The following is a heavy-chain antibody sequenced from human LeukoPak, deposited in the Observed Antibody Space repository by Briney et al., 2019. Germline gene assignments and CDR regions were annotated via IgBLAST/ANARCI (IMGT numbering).Heavy chain of an antibody. CDR2: IYYSGST. J-gene: IGHJ6*03. D-gene: IGHD1-20*01. V-gene: IGHV4-59*01. Sequence: SQTLSLTCTVSGGSISSYYWSWIRQPPGKGLEWIGYIYYSGSTNYNPSLKSRVTISVDTSKNQFSLKLSSVTAADTAVYYCAKGSAITGTTWDYYYYMDVWGKGTTVTVSS. CDR1: GGSISSYY. CDR3: AKGSAITGTTWDYYYYMDV.